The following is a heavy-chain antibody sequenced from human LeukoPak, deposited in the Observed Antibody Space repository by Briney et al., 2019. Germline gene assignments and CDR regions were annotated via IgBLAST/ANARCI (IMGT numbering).Heavy chain of an antibody. D-gene: IGHD1-7*01. CDR2: IYYSGST. J-gene: IGHJ4*02. Sequence: SETLSLTCTVSGGSISSSSYYGGWIRQPPGKGLEWIGSIYYSGSTYYNPSLKSRVTISVDTSKNQFSLKLSSVTATDTAVYYCARVYNWNSSGLGAPRDWGRGTLVTVSS. CDR3: ARVYNWNSSGLGAPRD. V-gene: IGHV4-39*01. CDR1: GGSISSSSYY.